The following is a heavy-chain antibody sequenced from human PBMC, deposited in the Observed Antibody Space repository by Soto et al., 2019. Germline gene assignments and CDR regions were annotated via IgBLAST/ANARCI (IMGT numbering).Heavy chain of an antibody. CDR1: GYKFTTYF. CDR2: IHPSGDT. CDR3: ARGDSTGSPTGWFDP. J-gene: IGHJ5*02. D-gene: IGHD6-19*01. Sequence: PSVKVSCKASGYKFTTYFIHWVRQAPGQGLEWMGMIHPSGDTGYAQKFQGRVTLTTDTSTTTTYMDLRSLTSDDTAVYFCARGDSTGSPTGWFDPWGQGTLVTVSS. V-gene: IGHV1-46*01.